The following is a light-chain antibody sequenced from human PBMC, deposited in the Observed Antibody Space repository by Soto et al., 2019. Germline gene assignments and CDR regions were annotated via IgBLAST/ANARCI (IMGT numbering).Light chain of an antibody. J-gene: IGKJ4*01. CDR2: LAS. Sequence: DIVMTQSPDSLAVSLGERATINCKSSPSILYSSTNKNYLAWYQQKPGQPPKLLIYLASTRESGVPDRFSGSGSGTDFTLTISSLQAEDVAVYYCQQYSSTPLTFGGGNKVEIK. CDR1: PSILYSSTNKNY. CDR3: QQYSSTPLT. V-gene: IGKV4-1*01.